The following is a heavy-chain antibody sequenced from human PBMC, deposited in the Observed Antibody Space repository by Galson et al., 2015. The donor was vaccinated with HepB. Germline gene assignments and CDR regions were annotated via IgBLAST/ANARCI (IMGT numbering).Heavy chain of an antibody. CDR2: IYHSGYT. D-gene: IGHD3-3*01. J-gene: IGHJ3*01. CDR1: GDSLSSGSSS. CDR3: ARAERVLRFLEWFPGAFNL. Sequence: LSLTCAVSGDSLSSGSSSWSWLRQPPGKGLEWIGYIYHSGYTKYSPSLKSRVTMSLDKSKNQFSLNLTSATAADTAVYYCARAERVLRFLEWFPGAFNLWGQGTMVTVSS. V-gene: IGHV4-30-2*01.